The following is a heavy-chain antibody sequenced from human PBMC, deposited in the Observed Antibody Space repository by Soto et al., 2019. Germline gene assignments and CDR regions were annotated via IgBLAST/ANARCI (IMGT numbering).Heavy chain of an antibody. CDR3: ARDPGGHYFTSTSSLYFFDP. CDR2: ISDSGST. D-gene: IGHD2-2*01. Sequence: EVQLLESGGALVQPGGSLRLSCAASGFTFSNHAMNWVRQAPGKGLEWVSTISDSGSTYYADSVKGRFTISRDNIKNTLYLQTNCLRAEDTAVYYCARDPGGHYFTSTSSLYFFDPWGQGTLVIVSS. J-gene: IGHJ5*02. CDR1: GFTFSNHA. V-gene: IGHV3-23*01.